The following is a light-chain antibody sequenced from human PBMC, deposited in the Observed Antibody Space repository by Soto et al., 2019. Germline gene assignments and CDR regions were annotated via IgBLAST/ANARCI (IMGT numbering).Light chain of an antibody. Sequence: DIEMTQAPSSLSASVGDRVTITCQASQNINNYLNWYQQKPGRAPKLLIYDASNLEAGVPSRFRGSGSGTDFTFTISRLQPEDIATYYCQQYENLPTFGQGTRLEI. J-gene: IGKJ5*01. CDR2: DAS. V-gene: IGKV1-33*01. CDR3: QQYENLPT. CDR1: QNINNY.